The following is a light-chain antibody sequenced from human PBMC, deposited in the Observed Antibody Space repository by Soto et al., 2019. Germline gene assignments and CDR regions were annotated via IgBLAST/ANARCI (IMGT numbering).Light chain of an antibody. CDR3: QQYGSSPLT. CDR2: GAS. Sequence: EIVLTQSPGTLSLSQGERATLSCRASQSVSSRYLGWYQQKPGQAPRLLIYGASSRATGIPDRFSGSGSGTDFTLTISRLEPEDFAVYYCQQYGSSPLTFGQGTKVEIK. CDR1: QSVSSRY. V-gene: IGKV3-20*01. J-gene: IGKJ1*01.